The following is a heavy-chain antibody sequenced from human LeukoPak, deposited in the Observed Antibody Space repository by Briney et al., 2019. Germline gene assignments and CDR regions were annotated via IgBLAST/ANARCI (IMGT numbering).Heavy chain of an antibody. CDR2: INPNSGGT. CDR3: ASFTVVTPDYYYYGMDV. Sequence: ASVKVSCKASGYTFTCYYMHWVRQAPGQGLEWMGWINPNSGGTNYAQKFQGRVTMTRDTSISTAYMELSRLRSDDTAVYYCASFTVVTPDYYYYGMDVWGQGTTVTVSS. J-gene: IGHJ6*02. V-gene: IGHV1-2*02. CDR1: GYTFTCYY. D-gene: IGHD4-23*01.